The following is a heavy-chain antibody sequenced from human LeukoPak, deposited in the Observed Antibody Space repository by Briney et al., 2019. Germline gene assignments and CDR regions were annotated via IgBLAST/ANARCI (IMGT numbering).Heavy chain of an antibody. CDR2: VYYIANT. CDR3: ARTQSQSGSYRYYFGY. D-gene: IGHD1-26*01. CDR1: GASVGSAGYY. V-gene: IGHV4-61*08. J-gene: IGHJ4*02. Sequence: PSETLSLTCTVSGASVGSAGYYWSWIRQPPGGGLEWIGYVYYIANTNYNPSLKSRVTMSVSPSKNQFSLKLNSVTAADTAMYYCARTQSQSGSYRYYFGYWGQGTLVTVSS.